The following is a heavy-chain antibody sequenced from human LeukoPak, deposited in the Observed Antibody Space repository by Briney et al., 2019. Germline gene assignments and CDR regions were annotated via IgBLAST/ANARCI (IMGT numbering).Heavy chain of an antibody. CDR2: IYPGDSDT. V-gene: IGHV5-51*01. J-gene: IGHJ5*02. CDR3: ARPLIAAAGTIDP. CDR1: GYSFTSYW. Sequence: GESLKISCKGSGYSFTSYWIGWVRQMPGKGLEWMGIIYPGDSDTRYSPSFQGQVTISADKSISTAYLQWSSLKASDTAMYHCARPLIAAAGTIDPWGQGTLVTVSS. D-gene: IGHD6-13*01.